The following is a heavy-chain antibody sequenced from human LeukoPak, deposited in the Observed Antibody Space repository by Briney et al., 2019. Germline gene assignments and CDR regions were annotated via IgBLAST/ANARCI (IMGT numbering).Heavy chain of an antibody. V-gene: IGHV3-33*01. D-gene: IGHD1-1*01. CDR3: ARAPRGYDHFDY. CDR1: GFTFSSYG. Sequence: GGSLRLSCAASGFTFSSYGMHWVRQAPGKGLGWVAVIWYDGSNKYYADSVKGRFTISRDNSKNTMYLQMNSLRAEDTAVYYCARAPRGYDHFDYWGQGTLVTVSS. J-gene: IGHJ4*02. CDR2: IWYDGSNK.